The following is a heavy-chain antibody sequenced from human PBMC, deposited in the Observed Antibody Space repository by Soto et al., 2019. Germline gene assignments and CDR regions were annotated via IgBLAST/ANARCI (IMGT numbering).Heavy chain of an antibody. CDR3: AKGQGMAVIRPYAFDY. Sequence: EVQVLESGGGLVQPGGSLRLSCAASGFAFSSYAMSWVRQAPGKGLEWVSLISGSGGSTYYADSVKGRFTISRDSSKNTLYLQMNSLGADDSAVYYCAKGQGMAVIRPYAFDYWGQGTLVTVFS. J-gene: IGHJ4*02. CDR2: ISGSGGST. CDR1: GFAFSSYA. D-gene: IGHD2-21*01. V-gene: IGHV3-23*01.